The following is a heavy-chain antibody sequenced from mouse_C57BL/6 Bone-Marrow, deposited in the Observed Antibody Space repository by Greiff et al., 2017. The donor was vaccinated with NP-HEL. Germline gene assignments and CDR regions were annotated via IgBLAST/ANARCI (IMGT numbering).Heavy chain of an antibody. CDR1: GFTFSSYG. Sequence: EVQRVESGGDLVKPGGSLKLSCAASGFTFSSYGMSWVRQTPDKRLEWVATISSGGSYTYYPDSVKGRFTLSRDNAKNTLYLQMSSLKSEDTAMYYCARSNWDAWFAYWGQGTLVTVSA. V-gene: IGHV5-6*01. J-gene: IGHJ3*01. D-gene: IGHD4-1*01. CDR2: ISSGGSYT. CDR3: ARSNWDAWFAY.